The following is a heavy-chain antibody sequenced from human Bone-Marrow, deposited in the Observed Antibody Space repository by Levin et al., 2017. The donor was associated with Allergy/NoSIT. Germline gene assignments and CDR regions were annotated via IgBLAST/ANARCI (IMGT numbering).Heavy chain of an antibody. CDR3: ATAPGGGSSFEF. Sequence: KPGGSLRLSCVASGFDFADAWMSWVRQSPGKGLEWVGRIQTKEEGRTKEYAAPVKGRVSVSRDDSKNMVYLQMNSLKVEDTATYYCATAPGGGSSFEFWGQGTVVTVSS. CDR2: IQTKEEGRTK. CDR1: GFDFADAW. J-gene: IGHJ4*02. D-gene: IGHD1-26*01. V-gene: IGHV3-15*07.